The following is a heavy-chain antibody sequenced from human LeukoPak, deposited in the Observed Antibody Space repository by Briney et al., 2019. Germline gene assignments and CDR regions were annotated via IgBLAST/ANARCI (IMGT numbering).Heavy chain of an antibody. Sequence: GGSLRLSCAASGFTFSSYGMHWVRQAPGKGLEWVAFIRYDGSNKYYADSVKGRFTISRDNSKNTLYLQMNSLRAEDTAVYYCAREGYDFRIDAFDIWGQGTMVTVSS. CDR1: GFTFSSYG. J-gene: IGHJ3*02. V-gene: IGHV3-30*02. CDR2: IRYDGSNK. CDR3: AREGYDFRIDAFDI. D-gene: IGHD3-3*01.